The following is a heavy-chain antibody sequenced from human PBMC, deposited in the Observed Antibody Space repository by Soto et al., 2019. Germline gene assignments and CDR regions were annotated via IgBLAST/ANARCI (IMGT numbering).Heavy chain of an antibody. CDR2: ISGSGGST. J-gene: IGHJ4*02. V-gene: IGHV3-23*01. CDR3: AKDRSIDSRSWPYFDY. D-gene: IGHD6-13*01. Sequence: GGSLRLSCAASGFTFSSYAMSWVRQAPGKGLEWVSAISGSGGSTYYADSAKGRFTISRDNSKNTLYLQMNSLRAEDPAVYYCAKDRSIDSRSWPYFDYWGQGTLVPVSS. CDR1: GFTFSSYA.